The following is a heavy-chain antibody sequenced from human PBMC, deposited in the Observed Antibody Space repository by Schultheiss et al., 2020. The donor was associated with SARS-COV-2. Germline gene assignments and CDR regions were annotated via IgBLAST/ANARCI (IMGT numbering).Heavy chain of an antibody. CDR3: ARGGGLLRFHFDY. Sequence: SETLSLTCTVSGGSISSSSYYWGWIRQPPGKGLEWIGEINHSGSTYYNPSLKSRVTISVDTSKNQFSLKLSSVTAADTAVYYCARGGGLLRFHFDYWGQGTLVTVSS. V-gene: IGHV4-39*07. J-gene: IGHJ4*02. CDR2: INHSGST. D-gene: IGHD3-3*01. CDR1: GGSISSSSYY.